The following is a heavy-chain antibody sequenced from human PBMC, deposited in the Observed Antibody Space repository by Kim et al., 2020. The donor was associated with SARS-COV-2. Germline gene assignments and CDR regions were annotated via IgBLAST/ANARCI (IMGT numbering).Heavy chain of an antibody. J-gene: IGHJ4*02. D-gene: IGHD2-15*01. V-gene: IGHV4-39*01. Sequence: HNPPLRSRLTISVDTSKTQFSLKLNSVAVADTAVYYCARQRGVGTWFFYYWGQGTLVTVSS. CDR3: ARQRGVGTWFFYY.